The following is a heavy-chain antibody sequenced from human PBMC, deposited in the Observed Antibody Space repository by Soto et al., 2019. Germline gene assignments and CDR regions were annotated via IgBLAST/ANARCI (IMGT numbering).Heavy chain of an antibody. V-gene: IGHV1-69*01. CDR2: IIPIFGTA. CDR1: GGTFSSYA. J-gene: IGHJ2*01. D-gene: IGHD3-22*01. Sequence: QVQLVQSGAEVKKPGSSVKVSCKASGGTFSSYAISWVRQAPGQGLEWMGGIIPIFGTANYAQKFQGRVTITADESTSTAYMELSSLRSEDTAVYYCASYYYDSSGTHWDWYFDLWGRGTLVTVSS. CDR3: ASYYYDSSGTHWDWYFDL.